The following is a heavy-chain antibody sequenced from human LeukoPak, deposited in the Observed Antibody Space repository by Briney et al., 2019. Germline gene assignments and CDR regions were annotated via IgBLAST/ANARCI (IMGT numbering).Heavy chain of an antibody. CDR1: GFTFSRHA. D-gene: IGHD2-15*01. V-gene: IGHV3-23*01. CDR2: LSGTGGST. CDR3: ARGAPVVVPSDYGPGYFRL. J-gene: IGHJ1*01. Sequence: GGSLRLSCEASGFTFSRHAMSWVRQAPGKGLEWVSSLSGTGGSTYYADSVKGRLTVSRDNSRNMLYLEMNSLRAEDTAVYYCARGAPVVVPSDYGPGYFRLWGQGTLVTVSS.